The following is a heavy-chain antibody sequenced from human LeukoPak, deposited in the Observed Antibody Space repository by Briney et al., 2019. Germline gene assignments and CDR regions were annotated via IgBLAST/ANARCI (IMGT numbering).Heavy chain of an antibody. CDR1: GSSISRGYY. CDR2: IYHSGST. D-gene: IGHD6-19*01. V-gene: IGHV4-38-2*02. CDR3: ARNSSGWYFDL. Sequence: SETLSLTCTVSGSSISRGYYWGWIRQPPGKGLEWIGSIYHSGSTYYNPSLKSRVTISVDTSKNQFSLKLSSVIAADTAVYYCARNSSGWYFDLWGRGTLVTASS. J-gene: IGHJ2*01.